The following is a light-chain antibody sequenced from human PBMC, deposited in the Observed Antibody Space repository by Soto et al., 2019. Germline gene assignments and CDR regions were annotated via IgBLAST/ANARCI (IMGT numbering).Light chain of an antibody. CDR1: QSVISN. J-gene: IGKJ1*01. Sequence: EILMTQSPAILSVSPGEKATLSCRASQSVISNLAWYQQRPGQAPRLLIYGASTRAAGIPARFSGRGSGTAFTLTISSLQSEDFAVYYCQQYYNWPPARTFGQGTKVEMK. CDR3: QQYYNWPPART. CDR2: GAS. V-gene: IGKV3-15*01.